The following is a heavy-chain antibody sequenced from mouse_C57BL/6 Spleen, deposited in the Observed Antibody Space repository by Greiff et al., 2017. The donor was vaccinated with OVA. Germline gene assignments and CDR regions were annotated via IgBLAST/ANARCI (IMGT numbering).Heavy chain of an antibody. J-gene: IGHJ1*03. CDR2: IYPGSGST. D-gene: IGHD1-1*01. Sequence: QVQLQQPGAELVKPGASVKMSCKASGYTFTSYWITWVKQRPGQGLEWIGDIYPGSGSTNYNEKFKSKATLTVDTSSSTAYMQLSSLTSEDSAVYYCARVRGGSSYRYFDVWGTGTTVTVSS. CDR3: ARVRGGSSYRYFDV. V-gene: IGHV1-55*01. CDR1: GYTFTSYW.